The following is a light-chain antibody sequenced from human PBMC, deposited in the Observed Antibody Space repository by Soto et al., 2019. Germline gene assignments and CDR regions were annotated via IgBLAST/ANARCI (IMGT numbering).Light chain of an antibody. V-gene: IGKV3-20*01. J-gene: IGKJ5*01. CDR2: GAS. Sequence: ENVLTQSPGTLSLSPGDRATLSCRASQSVSSSFLAWYQQKPGQAPRLLIYGASSRATGIPDRFSGSGSGTDFTLTISRLEPEDFAVYYCQQYGSSPNTFGQGTRLEIK. CDR1: QSVSSSF. CDR3: QQYGSSPNT.